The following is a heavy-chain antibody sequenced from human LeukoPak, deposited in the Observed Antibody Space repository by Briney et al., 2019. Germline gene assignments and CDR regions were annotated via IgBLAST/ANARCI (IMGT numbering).Heavy chain of an antibody. V-gene: IGHV4-39*01. D-gene: IGHD6-19*01. CDR2: IFYSGST. Sequence: ASETLSLTCAVSGGSISSSGPYSGWVRQSPGKGLEWIGNIFYSGSTYYNPSLKSRVTISVDTSNNQFSLKLTSVTAADTAVYYCARHTCSVWSSFDSWGQRTLVTVSS. CDR3: ARHTCSVWSSFDS. CDR1: GGSISSSGPY. J-gene: IGHJ4*02.